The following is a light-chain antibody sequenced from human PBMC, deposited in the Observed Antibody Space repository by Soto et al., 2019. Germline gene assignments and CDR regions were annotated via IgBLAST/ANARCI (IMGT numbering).Light chain of an antibody. CDR3: QQYNNWPLT. CDR2: GAS. Sequence: EIVMTQSPATLSVSPGERATLPCRASQSVSSNLAWYQQKPGQAPRLLIYGASTRAPGIPARFSGSGSGTELTLTITSLQSEDFAVYWCQQYNNWPLTFGQGTRLEIK. J-gene: IGKJ5*01. V-gene: IGKV3-15*01. CDR1: QSVSSN.